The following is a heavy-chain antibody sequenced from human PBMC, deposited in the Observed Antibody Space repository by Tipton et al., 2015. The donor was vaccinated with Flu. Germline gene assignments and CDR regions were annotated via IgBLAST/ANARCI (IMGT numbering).Heavy chain of an antibody. V-gene: IGHV4-4*07. CDR3: ARGVGDYEARVGYFNL. D-gene: IGHD4-17*01. J-gene: IGHJ2*01. CDR2: VYSSGYT. Sequence: TLSLTCTVSGDSMNNYYWTWIRQSAGRGLEWIGRVYSSGYTNYNPSLKSRVTISVDTSKNQFSLNLRSVTAADTAVYYCARGVGDYEARVGYFNLWGRGTLVTVSS. CDR1: GDSMNNYY.